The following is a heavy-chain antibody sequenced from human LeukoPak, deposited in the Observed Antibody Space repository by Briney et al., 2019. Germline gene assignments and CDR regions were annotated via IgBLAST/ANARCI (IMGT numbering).Heavy chain of an antibody. CDR2: ISAYNGNT. CDR3: AREAYYDILTGSPYFDY. V-gene: IGHV1-18*03. D-gene: IGHD3-9*01. Sequence: GASVKVSCKASGYSFTSNVISWVRQAPGQGLEWMGWISAYNGNTNYGQKLQGRVTMTTDTSTSTAYMELRSLRSEDMAVYYCAREAYYDILTGSPYFDYWGQGTLVTVSS. CDR1: GYSFTSNV. J-gene: IGHJ4*02.